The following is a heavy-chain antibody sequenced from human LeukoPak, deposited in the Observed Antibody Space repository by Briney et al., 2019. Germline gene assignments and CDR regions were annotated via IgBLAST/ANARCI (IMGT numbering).Heavy chain of an antibody. CDR1: GGSISSYN. CDR2: IYTSGTT. V-gene: IGHV4-4*07. J-gene: IGHJ4*02. Sequence: PSETLSLTCTVSGGSISSYNWSWIRQPAGKGLEWIGRIYTSGTTNYNPSLKSRVTMSVDTSKNQFSLKMRSVTAADTAVYYCARANYDGSDYWGQGTLVTVSS. D-gene: IGHD3-22*01. CDR3: ARANYDGSDY.